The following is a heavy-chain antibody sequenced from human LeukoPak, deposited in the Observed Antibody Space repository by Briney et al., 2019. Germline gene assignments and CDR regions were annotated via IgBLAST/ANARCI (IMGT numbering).Heavy chain of an antibody. J-gene: IGHJ3*02. CDR2: IKQDGSEK. Sequence: PGGSLRLSCAASGFTFISYWMSWVRQAPGKGLEWVANIKQDGSEKYYVDSVKGRFTISRDNAKNSLYLQMNSLRAEDTAVYYCARTLRKWELPDDAFDIWGQGTMVTVSS. CDR3: ARTLRKWELPDDAFDI. D-gene: IGHD1-26*01. V-gene: IGHV3-7*01. CDR1: GFTFISYW.